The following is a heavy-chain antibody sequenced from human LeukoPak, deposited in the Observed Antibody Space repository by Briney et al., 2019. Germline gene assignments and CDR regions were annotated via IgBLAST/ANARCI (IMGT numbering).Heavy chain of an antibody. Sequence: PSETLSLTCTVSGVSISSFYWSWIRQPPGKGLDWIGYIYSSGSTNYSPSLRSRLTLSVDTSKNQFSLKLSSVTAADTAVYYCARHHSSNSWYSTWGQGTLVTVSS. CDR3: ARHHSSNSWYST. CDR2: IYSSGST. CDR1: GVSISSFY. D-gene: IGHD6-13*01. V-gene: IGHV4-59*08. J-gene: IGHJ4*02.